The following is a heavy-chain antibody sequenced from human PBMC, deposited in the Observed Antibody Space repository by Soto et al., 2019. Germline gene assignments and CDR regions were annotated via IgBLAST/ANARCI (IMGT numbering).Heavy chain of an antibody. CDR1: GSRFTTYW. V-gene: IGHV5-51*01. CDR3: VRGSGFLTDY. Sequence: GESLKISCKGSGSRFTTYWIGWVRQMPGKGLEWMGFIYPGDSDTRYSPSFQGQVTISADRSISTAYLQMNSLRAEDTALYYCVRGSGFLTDYWGQGTLVTVSS. D-gene: IGHD3-22*01. J-gene: IGHJ4*02. CDR2: IYPGDSDT.